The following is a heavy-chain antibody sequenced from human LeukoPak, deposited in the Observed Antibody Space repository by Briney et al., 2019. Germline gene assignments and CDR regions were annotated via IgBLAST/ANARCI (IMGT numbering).Heavy chain of an antibody. CDR3: ARHGYCSSTSCYPDY. J-gene: IGHJ4*02. Sequence: SQTLSLTCTVSGGSISSGDYYWSWIRQPPGKGLEWIGYIYYSGSTYYNPSLKSRVTISVDTSKDQFSLKLSSVTAADTAVYYCARHGYCSSTSCYPDYWGQGTLVTVSS. CDR1: GGSISSGDYY. V-gene: IGHV4-30-4*08. D-gene: IGHD2-2*01. CDR2: IYYSGST.